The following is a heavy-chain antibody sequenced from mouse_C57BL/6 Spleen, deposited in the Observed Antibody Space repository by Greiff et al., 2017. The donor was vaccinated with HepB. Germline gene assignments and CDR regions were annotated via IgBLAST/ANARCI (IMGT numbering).Heavy chain of an antibody. CDR2: IWSGGST. D-gene: IGHD2-3*01. Sequence: QVQLKQSGPGLVQPSQSLSITCTVSGFSLTSYGVHWVRQSPGKGLEWLGVIWSGGSTDYNAAFISRLSISKDNSKSQVFFKMNSQQADDTAIYYWATSIYDGYDWYCDVWGTGTTVTVSS. J-gene: IGHJ1*03. CDR3: ATSIYDGYDWYCDV. V-gene: IGHV2-2*01. CDR1: GFSLTSYG.